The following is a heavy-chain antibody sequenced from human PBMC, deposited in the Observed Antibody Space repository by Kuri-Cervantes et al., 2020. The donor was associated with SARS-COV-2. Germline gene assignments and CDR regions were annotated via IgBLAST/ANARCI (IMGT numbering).Heavy chain of an antibody. J-gene: IGHJ4*02. CDR1: GFTFSSYW. CDR3: ASGTSTVVITSRFDY. D-gene: IGHD3-22*01. V-gene: IGHV3-66*02. CDR2: IYSGGST. Sequence: GGSLRLSCAASGFTFSSYWMHWVRQAPGKGLVWVSVIYSGGSTYYADSLKGRFTISRDNSKSTLYLQMNSLRAEDTAVYYCASGTSTVVITSRFDYWGQGTLVTVSS.